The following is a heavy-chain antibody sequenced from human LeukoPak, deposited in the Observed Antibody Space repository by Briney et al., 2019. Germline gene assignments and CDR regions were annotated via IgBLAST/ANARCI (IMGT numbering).Heavy chain of an antibody. J-gene: IGHJ4*02. CDR1: GYTFTGYY. Sequence: ASVKVSCKASGYTFTGYYMHWVRQAPGQGLEWMGRINPNSGNTGYAQKFQGRVTMTRNTSISTAYMELSSLRSEDTAVYYCARFNTMVRGVTTIDYWGQGTLVTVSS. D-gene: IGHD3-10*01. CDR3: ARFNTMVRGVTTIDY. V-gene: IGHV1-8*02. CDR2: INPNSGNT.